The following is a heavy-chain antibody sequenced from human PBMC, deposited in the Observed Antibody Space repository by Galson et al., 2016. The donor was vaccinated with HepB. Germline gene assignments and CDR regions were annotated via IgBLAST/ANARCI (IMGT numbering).Heavy chain of an antibody. CDR3: AKRHEYCPPVGCSVDS. CDR2: IWYDGSNK. CDR1: GFTFSRNG. D-gene: IGHD2/OR15-2a*01. Sequence: SLRLSCAASGFTFSRNGMHWVRQAPGKGLEWVAVIWYDGSNKYHADSVKGRFTISRDNSNNMLFLQMSSLRVDDTAVYYCAKRHEYCPPVGCSVDSWGQGTLVTVSS. J-gene: IGHJ4*02. V-gene: IGHV3-33*06.